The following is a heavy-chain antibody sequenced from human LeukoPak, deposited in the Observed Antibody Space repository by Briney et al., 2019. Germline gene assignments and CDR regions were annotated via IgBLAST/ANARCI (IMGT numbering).Heavy chain of an antibody. J-gene: IGHJ5*02. CDR3: ARETSSRDDP. D-gene: IGHD2-2*01. CDR1: GYTFCTYG. Sequence: ASVKVSCKASGYTFCTYGISWVRQAPGQGLEWMGWISTYNGDTNYAQNLQGRVTMTTDTSTSTAYMELRSLRSDDTAVYYCARETSSRDDPWGQGTLVIVSS. V-gene: IGHV1-18*01. CDR2: ISTYNGDT.